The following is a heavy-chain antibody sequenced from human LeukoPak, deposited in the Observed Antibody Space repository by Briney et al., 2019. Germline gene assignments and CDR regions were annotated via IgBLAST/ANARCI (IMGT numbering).Heavy chain of an antibody. J-gene: IGHJ4*02. V-gene: IGHV1-2*02. CDR3: TSRARDSGNYPGDFDY. CDR1: GYTFTDYF. D-gene: IGHD3-10*01. Sequence: ASVKVSCKASGYTFTDYFMHWVRQAPGQGLEWMGWISPNSGGTIYAQKFQGRVTMTGDTSISTAYLELSSLRSDDTAVYYCTSRARDSGNYPGDFDYWGQGTLVTVSS. CDR2: ISPNSGGT.